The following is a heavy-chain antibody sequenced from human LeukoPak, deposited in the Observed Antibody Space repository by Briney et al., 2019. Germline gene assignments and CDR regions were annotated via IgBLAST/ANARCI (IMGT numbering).Heavy chain of an antibody. CDR3: ARPQDIYTALDY. J-gene: IGHJ4*02. Sequence: GGSLKISCKGSGYTFTSYWIGWVRQIPGKGLEWMGIIYPGDSDTRYSPSSQGQVTISADKSISTAYLQWSSLKASDTAMYYCARPQDIYTALDYWGQGTLVTVSS. D-gene: IGHD3-16*01. CDR2: IYPGDSDT. V-gene: IGHV5-51*01. CDR1: GYTFTSYW.